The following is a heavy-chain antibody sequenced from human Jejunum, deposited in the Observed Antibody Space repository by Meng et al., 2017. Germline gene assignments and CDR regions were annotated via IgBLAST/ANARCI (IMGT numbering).Heavy chain of an antibody. V-gene: IGHV1-2*02. Sequence: ASVKVSCKASGYTFTDYYMHWVRQAPGQGLEWMGWISSNGAGTNYAQKFQGRVTMTRDTSISTAYMELSSLRSDGTAMYYCVRDVTRGGYWGQGTLVTVSS. CDR1: GYTFTDYY. D-gene: IGHD2-2*01. CDR3: VRDVTRGGY. CDR2: ISSNGAGT. J-gene: IGHJ4*02.